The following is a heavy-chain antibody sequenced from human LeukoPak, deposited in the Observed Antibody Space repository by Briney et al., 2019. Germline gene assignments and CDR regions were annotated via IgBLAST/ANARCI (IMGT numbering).Heavy chain of an antibody. CDR3: ATRKLGNDY. CDR1: GYTFTHYY. CDR2: INPSSGGT. J-gene: IGHJ4*02. Sequence: ASVKVSCKASGYTFTHYYIHWVRHAPGQGLEWMGWINPSSGGTNYPQNFQGRVTMTTDTSISTAYMELSRLRSDDTAVYYCATRKLGNDYWGQGTLVTVSS. D-gene: IGHD7-27*01. V-gene: IGHV1-2*02.